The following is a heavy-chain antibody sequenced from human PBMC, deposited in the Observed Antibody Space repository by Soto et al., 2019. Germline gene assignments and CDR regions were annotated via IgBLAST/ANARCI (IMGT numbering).Heavy chain of an antibody. V-gene: IGHV4-59*08. CDR2: INSTGNT. CDR3: ARGQSTWHY. CDR1: GGSISTYY. Sequence: QVQLQESGPGLVKASETLSLTCTVSGGSISTYYWSWVRQAPGKGLEWIGYINSTGNTNYNPSLRRRVTISLDTSTNQFSRKLSSVPAADTAVYSCARGQSTWHYWGQGTLVTVSS. J-gene: IGHJ4*02.